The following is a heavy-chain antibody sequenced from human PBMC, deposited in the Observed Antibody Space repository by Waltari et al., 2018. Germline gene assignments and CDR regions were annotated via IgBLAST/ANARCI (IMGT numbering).Heavy chain of an antibody. CDR3: AKLLTHRDDAFDI. J-gene: IGHJ3*02. Sequence: QVQLVESGGGVVQPGRSLRLSCAASGFTFSSYGMHWVRQAPGKGLEWVAVIWDDGRNKDYADSVKGRFTISRDNSKNTLYLQMNSLRAEDTAVYYCAKLLTHRDDAFDIWGQGTMVTVSS. V-gene: IGHV3-33*06. CDR2: IWDDGRNK. D-gene: IGHD1-26*01. CDR1: GFTFSSYG.